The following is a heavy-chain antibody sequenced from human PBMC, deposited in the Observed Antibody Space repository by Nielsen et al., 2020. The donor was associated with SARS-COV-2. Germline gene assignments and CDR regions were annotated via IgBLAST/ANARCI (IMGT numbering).Heavy chain of an antibody. CDR2: IYYSGST. CDR1: GGSISSGGYY. CDR3: ARAERITMVRGVIPRAFDI. Sequence: SETLSLTCTVSGGSISSGGYYWSWIRQHPGKGLEWIGYIYYSGSTNYNPSLKSRVTISLDTAKNQFSLKLNSVTAADTAVYYCARAERITMVRGVIPRAFDIWGQGTMVTVSS. V-gene: IGHV4-61*08. D-gene: IGHD3-10*01. J-gene: IGHJ3*02.